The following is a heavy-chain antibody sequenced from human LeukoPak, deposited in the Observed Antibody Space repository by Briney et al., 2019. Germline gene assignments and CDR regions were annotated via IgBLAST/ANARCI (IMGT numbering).Heavy chain of an antibody. CDR1: GYTFTSYY. CDR2: INPSGGSR. J-gene: IGHJ2*01. V-gene: IGHV1-46*01. D-gene: IGHD5-24*01. Sequence: GASVKVSCKASGYTFTSYYMHWVRQAPGHGLEWMGIINPSGGSRSYAKKFQCGVTTTRDTSTSTVYMELSSLRSEDTAVYYCARVRVGGYNSFDLWGRGTLVTVSS. CDR3: ARVRVGGYNSFDL.